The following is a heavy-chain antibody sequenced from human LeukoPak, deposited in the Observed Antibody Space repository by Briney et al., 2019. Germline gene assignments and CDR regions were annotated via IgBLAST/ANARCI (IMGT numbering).Heavy chain of an antibody. V-gene: IGHV3-30*18. J-gene: IGHJ4*02. D-gene: IGHD6-19*01. CDR1: GFTFSSYG. Sequence: GGSLRLSCAASGFTFSSYGMHWVRQAPGKGLEWVAVISYDGSNKYYADSVKGRFTISRDNSKNTLYLQMNSLRAEDTAVYYCAKSTYSSGRYWADYYFDYWGQGTLVTVSS. CDR3: AKSTYSSGRYWADYYFDY. CDR2: ISYDGSNK.